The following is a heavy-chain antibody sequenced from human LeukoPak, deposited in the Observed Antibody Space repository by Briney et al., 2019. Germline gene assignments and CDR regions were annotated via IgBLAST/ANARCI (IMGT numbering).Heavy chain of an antibody. CDR1: GGSISSSRYY. Sequence: KPSETLSLTCTVSGGSISSSRYYLGWVRPSPRKGLEWIGSGYHSGATYYNPSLESRVSIFIDTSKNQFSLKLSSVTAADTAVYYCARGSRDGYNTFDYWGQGTLVTVSS. J-gene: IGHJ4*02. CDR3: ARGSRDGYNTFDY. CDR2: GYHSGAT. V-gene: IGHV4-39*01. D-gene: IGHD5-24*01.